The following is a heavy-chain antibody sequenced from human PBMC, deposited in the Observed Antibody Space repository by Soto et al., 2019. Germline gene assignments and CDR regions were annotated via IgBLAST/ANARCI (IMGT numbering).Heavy chain of an antibody. J-gene: IGHJ4*02. CDR3: ARDLSYNFYDF. CDR2: IYPSGGAT. CDR1: GETFDDYY. V-gene: IGHV1-46*02. Sequence: QVQLDQSGAEVRKPGASVRISCKTSGETFDDYYVHWVRQAPGQGLEWIGKIYPSGGATNYAQKFRGRATLTRDTSTTTVYMDLSGLKSEDTAIYYCARDLSYNFYDFWGQGTQVTVSS. D-gene: IGHD3-3*01.